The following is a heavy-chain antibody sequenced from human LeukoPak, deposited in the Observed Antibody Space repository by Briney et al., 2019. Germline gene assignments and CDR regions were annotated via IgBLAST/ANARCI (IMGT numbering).Heavy chain of an antibody. CDR1: GFTFSSYA. J-gene: IGHJ4*02. Sequence: GGSLRLSCAASGFTFSSYAMLWVRQAPGKGLEWVAVISYDGSNKYYADSVKGRFTISRDNSKNTLYLQMNSLRAEDTAVYYCARDEAPYYYDSSGLFDYWGQGTLVTVSS. D-gene: IGHD3-22*01. V-gene: IGHV3-30-3*01. CDR2: ISYDGSNK. CDR3: ARDEAPYYYDSSGLFDY.